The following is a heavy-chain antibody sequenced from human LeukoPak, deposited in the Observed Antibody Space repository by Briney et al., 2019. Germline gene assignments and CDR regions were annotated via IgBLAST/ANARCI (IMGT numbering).Heavy chain of an antibody. CDR3: AKEGASETTVTSNFFY. D-gene: IGHD4-17*01. CDR1: GFTFGSCW. CDR2: ISGSGGST. Sequence: QPGGSLRLSCAASGFTFGSCWMNWVRQAPGKGLEWVSAISGSGGSTYYADSVKGRFTISRDNSKNTLYLQMNSLRAEDTAVYYCAKEGASETTVTSNFFYWGQGTLVTVSS. V-gene: IGHV3-23*01. J-gene: IGHJ4*02.